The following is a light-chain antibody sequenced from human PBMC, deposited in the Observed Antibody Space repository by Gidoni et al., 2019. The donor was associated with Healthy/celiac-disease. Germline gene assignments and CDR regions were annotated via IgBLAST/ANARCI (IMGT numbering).Light chain of an antibody. CDR3: QHSYRTPQT. J-gene: IGKJ1*01. Sequence: IQMTQSPSSLSASVGDRVTITCRASQSISSYLNWYQQKPGKAPKLLIYAASSLQSGVQSRFSVSGSATDFTLTIISLQPQDFATYYCQHSYRTPQTCGQGTKLEIK. CDR2: AAS. CDR1: QSISSY. V-gene: IGKV1-39*01.